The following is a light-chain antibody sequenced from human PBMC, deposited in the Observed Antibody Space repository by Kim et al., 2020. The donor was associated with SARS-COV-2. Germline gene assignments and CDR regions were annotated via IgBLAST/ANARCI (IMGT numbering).Light chain of an antibody. V-gene: IGKV1-5*03. CDR1: QSISSW. Sequence: ASVGDRVTITCRASQSISSWLAWYQQKPGKAPKLLIYKASSLESGVPSRFSGSGSGTEFTLTISSLQPDDFATYYCQQYNSYQYSFGQGTKLEI. J-gene: IGKJ2*03. CDR3: QQYNSYQYS. CDR2: KAS.